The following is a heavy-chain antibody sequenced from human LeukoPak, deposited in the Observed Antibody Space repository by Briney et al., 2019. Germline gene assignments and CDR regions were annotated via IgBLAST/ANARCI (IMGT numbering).Heavy chain of an antibody. D-gene: IGHD3-9*01. Sequence: GGSLRLSCAASGFTFSSYAMSWVHQAPGKGLDGVAAISGSGGSTYYADSVKGRFTISRDNSKNTLYLQMNSLTADDTAVYYWSKDLRYCDWLFGAHSGYWGQGTLVTVSS. V-gene: IGHV3-23*01. J-gene: IGHJ4*02. CDR3: SKDLRYCDWLFGAHSGY. CDR2: ISGSGGST. CDR1: GFTFSSYA.